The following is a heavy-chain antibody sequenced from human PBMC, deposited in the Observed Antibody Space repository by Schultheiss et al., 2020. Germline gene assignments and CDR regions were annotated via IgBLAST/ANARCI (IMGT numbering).Heavy chain of an antibody. CDR2: ISSSSSYI. CDR3: ARVGGSYFSYFDY. J-gene: IGHJ4*02. D-gene: IGHD1-26*01. Sequence: GGSLRLSCAASGFTFSSYSMNWVRQAPGKGLEWVSSISSSSSYIYYADSVKGRFTISRDNAKNTLYLQMNSLRAEDTAVYYCARVGGSYFSYFDYWGQGTLVTVSS. CDR1: GFTFSSYS. V-gene: IGHV3-21*01.